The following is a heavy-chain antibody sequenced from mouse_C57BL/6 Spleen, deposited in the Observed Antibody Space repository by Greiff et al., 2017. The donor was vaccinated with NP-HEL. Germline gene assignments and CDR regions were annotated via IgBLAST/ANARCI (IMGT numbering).Heavy chain of an antibody. J-gene: IGHJ4*01. CDR2: INPYNGGT. Sequence: VQLQQSGPVLVKPGASVKMSCKASGYTFTDYYMNWVKQSHGKSLEWIGVINPYNGGTSYNQKFKGKATLTVDKSSSTAYMELNSLTSEDSAVYCCSRGEIYYDYDEAMDYWGQGTSVTVSS. CDR1: GYTFTDYY. CDR3: SRGEIYYDYDEAMDY. V-gene: IGHV1-19*01. D-gene: IGHD2-4*01.